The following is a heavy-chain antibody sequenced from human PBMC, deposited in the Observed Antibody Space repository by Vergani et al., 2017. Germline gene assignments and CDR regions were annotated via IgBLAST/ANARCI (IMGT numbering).Heavy chain of an antibody. CDR3: ARGQTGYSRDWSTYFFYMDV. Sequence: QLQLQESDSRLVNPSQTLSLTCTLSGDAISRDTYSWNWVRQPPGKPLEWIGSVYYSGTTYDNPSLGGRVTMSIDKSKNHFSLTLTSVTAADSAFYFCARGQTGYSRDWSTYFFYMDVWGKGTTVTVSS. V-gene: IGHV4-30-2*01. CDR1: GDAISRDTYS. D-gene: IGHD3/OR15-3a*01. CDR2: VYYSGTT. J-gene: IGHJ6*03.